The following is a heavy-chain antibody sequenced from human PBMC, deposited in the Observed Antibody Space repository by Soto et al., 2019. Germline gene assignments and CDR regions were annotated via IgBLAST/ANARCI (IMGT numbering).Heavy chain of an antibody. CDR2: ISGSGGTT. CDR3: AKDSDFYDSTLYFDY. Sequence: EVQLLESGGGLVQPGGSLRLSCAASGFTFTYAMSWVRQAPGKGLEWVSAISGSGGTTYYADSVKGRFTVSRDNSKNTLYLQMSSLRAEDTALYYCAKDSDFYDSTLYFDYWGQGTLVTVSS. J-gene: IGHJ4*02. V-gene: IGHV3-23*01. D-gene: IGHD3-22*01. CDR1: GFTFTYA.